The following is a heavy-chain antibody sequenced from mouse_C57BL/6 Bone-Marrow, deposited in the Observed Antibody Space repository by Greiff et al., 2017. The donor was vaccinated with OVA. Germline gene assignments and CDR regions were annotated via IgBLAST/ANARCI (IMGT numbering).Heavy chain of an antibody. Sequence: VQLQQPGAELVRPGTSVKLSCKASGYTFTSYWMHWVKQRPGQGLEWIGVIDPSDSYTNYNQKFKGKATLTVDTSSSTAYMQLSSLTSEDSAVYYCARDGLPSGYGSGYDYWGQGTTLTVSS. CDR1: GYTFTSYW. V-gene: IGHV1-59*01. CDR3: ARDGLPSGYGSGYDY. CDR2: IDPSDSYT. D-gene: IGHD1-1*01. J-gene: IGHJ2*01.